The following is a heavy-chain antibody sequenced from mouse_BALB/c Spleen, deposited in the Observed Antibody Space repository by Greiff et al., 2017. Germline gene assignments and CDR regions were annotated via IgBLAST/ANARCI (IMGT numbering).Heavy chain of an antibody. J-gene: IGHJ4*01. Sequence: EVQLVESGGGLVKPGGSLKLSCAASGFTFSSYTMSWVRQTPEKRLEWVATISSGGSYTYYPDSVKGRFTISRDNAKNTLYLQMSSLKSEDTAMYYCTREGLLGAMDYWGQGTSVTVSS. CDR1: GFTFSSYT. D-gene: IGHD2-3*01. V-gene: IGHV5-6-4*01. CDR2: ISSGGSYT. CDR3: TREGLLGAMDY.